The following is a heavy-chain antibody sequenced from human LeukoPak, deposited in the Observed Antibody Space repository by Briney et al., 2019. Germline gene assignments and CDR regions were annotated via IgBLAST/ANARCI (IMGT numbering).Heavy chain of an antibody. D-gene: IGHD3-16*01. Sequence: PGGSLRLSCAASGFTFSSYAMSWVRQAPGKGLEWVSAISGSGGSTYYGDSVKCRFSISRDDSKNTLYLQMNSLRAEDTAVYYCAKESYGMSSGWGSYDSMRFFDYWGQGTLVTVSS. CDR3: AKESYGMSSGWGSYDSMRFFDY. V-gene: IGHV3-23*01. CDR2: ISGSGGST. CDR1: GFTFSSYA. J-gene: IGHJ4*02.